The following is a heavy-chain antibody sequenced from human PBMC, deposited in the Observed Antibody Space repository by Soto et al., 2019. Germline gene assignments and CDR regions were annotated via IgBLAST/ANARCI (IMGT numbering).Heavy chain of an antibody. D-gene: IGHD3-3*01. CDR1: GFTFSSYA. CDR2: ISGSGGGT. V-gene: IGHV3-23*01. J-gene: IGHJ6*03. CDR3: AKFTSTIFGVVKAYYYYYMDV. Sequence: EVQLLESGGGLVQPGGSLRLSCAASGFTFSSYAMSWVRQAPGKGLEWVSSISGSGGGTYYADSVKGRFTISRDNSKNTLYLQMNSLRAEDTAVYYCAKFTSTIFGVVKAYYYYYMDVWGKGTTVTVSS.